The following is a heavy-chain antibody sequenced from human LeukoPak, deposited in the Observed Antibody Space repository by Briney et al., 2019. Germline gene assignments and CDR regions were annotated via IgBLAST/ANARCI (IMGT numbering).Heavy chain of an antibody. J-gene: IGHJ4*02. CDR1: GYSISSGYY. Sequence: SETLSLTCTVSGYSISSGYYWGWIRQPPGKGLEWIGSIYHSGSTYYNPSLKSRVTISVDTSKNQFSLKLSPVSAADTAVYYCAGSIPLWLSYFDYWGQGTLVTVSS. D-gene: IGHD5-18*01. V-gene: IGHV4-38-2*02. CDR2: IYHSGST. CDR3: AGSIPLWLSYFDY.